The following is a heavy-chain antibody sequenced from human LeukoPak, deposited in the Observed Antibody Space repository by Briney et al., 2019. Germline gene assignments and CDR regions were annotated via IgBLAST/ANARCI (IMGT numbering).Heavy chain of an antibody. V-gene: IGHV4-34*01. CDR1: GGSFSGYY. Sequence: PSETLSLTCAVYGGSFSGYYWSWIRQPPGKGLEWIGEINHSGSTNYNPSLKSRVTISVDTSKNQFSLKLSSVTAADTAVYYCARLRRGYCSSTSCYSVGDYYYYMDGWGKGTTVTISS. J-gene: IGHJ6*03. CDR2: INHSGST. CDR3: ARLRRGYCSSTSCYSVGDYYYYMDG. D-gene: IGHD2-2*02.